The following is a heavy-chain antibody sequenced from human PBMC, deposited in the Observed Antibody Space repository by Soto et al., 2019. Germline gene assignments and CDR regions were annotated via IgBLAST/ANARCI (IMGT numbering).Heavy chain of an antibody. V-gene: IGHV3-23*01. CDR1: GFTFSSYA. CDR3: ARRGPGTYFHD. CDR2: ISGSGGST. D-gene: IGHD6-13*01. Sequence: EVQLLESGGGLVQPGGSLRLSCAASGFTFSSYAMNWVRQAPGKGLEWVSVISGSGGSTYYADSVKGRFTISRDNTKNTLYLQMNSLGAENTAVYNCARRGPGTYFHDWGQGTLVTVSS. J-gene: IGHJ4*02.